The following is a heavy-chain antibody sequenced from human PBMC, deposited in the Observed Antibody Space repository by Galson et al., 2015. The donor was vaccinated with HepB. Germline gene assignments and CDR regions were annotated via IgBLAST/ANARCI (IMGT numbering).Heavy chain of an antibody. V-gene: IGHV3-30-3*01. CDR2: ISYDGSDR. CDR3: AREGPTVTSLGY. D-gene: IGHD4-17*01. Sequence: SLRLSCAASGFTLSNYAMHWVRQAPGKGLEWIPVISYDGSDRYYADSVKGRFTISRDNSKNTLYLEIFSLRAEDTAVYFCAREGPTVTSLGYWGQGTLVTVSS. J-gene: IGHJ4*02. CDR1: GFTLSNYA.